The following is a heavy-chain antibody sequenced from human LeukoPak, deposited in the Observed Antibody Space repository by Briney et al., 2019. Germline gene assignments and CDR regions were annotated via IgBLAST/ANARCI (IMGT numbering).Heavy chain of an antibody. CDR2: IYTRGSI. D-gene: IGHD3-16*02. CDR3: ARDENGYVWGSFRA. V-gene: IGHV4-61*02. J-gene: IGHJ5*02. CDR1: GGSISSGSYY. Sequence: SETLSLTCTVSGGSISSGSYYWSWIRQPAGKGLEWIGRIYTRGSINYNPSLKSRVTISIDTSKNQFSLKLSSVTAADTAVYYCARDENGYVWGSFRAWGQGTLVTVSS.